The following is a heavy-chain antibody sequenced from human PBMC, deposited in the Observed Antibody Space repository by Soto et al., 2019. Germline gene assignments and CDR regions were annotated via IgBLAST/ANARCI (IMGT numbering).Heavy chain of an antibody. CDR2: SYYSGST. D-gene: IGHD3-22*01. V-gene: IGHV4-59*01. CDR3: ARSNYYDSSGYLWFLAFDI. Sequence: KPSETLSLTCTVSGGSISSYYWSWIRQPPGKGLEWIGYSYYSGSTNYNPSLKSRVTISVDTSKNQFSLKLSSVTAADTAVYYCARSNYYDSSGYLWFLAFDIWGQGTMVTVSS. J-gene: IGHJ3*02. CDR1: GGSISSYY.